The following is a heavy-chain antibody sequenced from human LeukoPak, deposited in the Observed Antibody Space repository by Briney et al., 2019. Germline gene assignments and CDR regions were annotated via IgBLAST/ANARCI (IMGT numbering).Heavy chain of an antibody. V-gene: IGHV1-24*01. Sequence: GASVKVSGKVSGYRFTELSRHWVRQAPGKGLEWLGGFDLVHGDTIYAQKFQGRVTMTEDTSTDTSYMELSSLGSEDTAVYFCTAGRAYSLLDFWGQGTLVIVSS. CDR2: FDLVHGDT. CDR1: GYRFTELS. J-gene: IGHJ4*02. CDR3: TAGRAYSLLDF. D-gene: IGHD5-18*01.